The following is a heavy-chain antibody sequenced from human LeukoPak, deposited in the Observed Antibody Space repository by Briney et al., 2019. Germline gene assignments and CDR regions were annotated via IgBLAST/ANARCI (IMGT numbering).Heavy chain of an antibody. CDR3: AKDRKLYYDSSGSHFDY. Sequence: GGSLRLSCAASGFTFSSYAMSWVRQAPGKGLEWVSGISRNSGSIGYADSVKGRFTISRDNAKNSLYLQMNSLRAEDTALYYCAKDRKLYYDSSGSHFDYWGQGTLVTVSS. CDR2: ISRNSGSI. D-gene: IGHD3-22*01. V-gene: IGHV3-9*01. CDR1: GFTFSSYA. J-gene: IGHJ4*02.